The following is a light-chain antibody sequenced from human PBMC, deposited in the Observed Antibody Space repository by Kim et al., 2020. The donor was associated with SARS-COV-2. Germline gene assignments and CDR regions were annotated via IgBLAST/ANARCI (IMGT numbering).Light chain of an antibody. CDR3: QQFDNWPRT. CDR2: AAS. V-gene: IGKV3-15*01. J-gene: IGKJ1*01. Sequence: SPGEGATPCCSTSQIVSGNLSYYQQPPGQATRLLNYAASTRATVIPDRFSGSGSAKDFPLTISRLQSEDFADYFCQQFDNWPRTFGQGTKVDIK. CDR1: QIVSGN.